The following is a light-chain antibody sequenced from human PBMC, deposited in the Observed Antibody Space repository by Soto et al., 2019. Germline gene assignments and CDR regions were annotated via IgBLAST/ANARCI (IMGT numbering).Light chain of an antibody. Sequence: AIRMTQSPSSLSASTGDRVIITCRASQDVSSYLAWYQQKPGKPPKLLIYAASALQSGVPSRFGGSGSGTDFTLTISCLQSEDFATYFCQQYYNYPFTFGHGTKVDI. CDR3: QQYYNYPFT. V-gene: IGKV1-8*01. CDR2: AAS. J-gene: IGKJ3*01. CDR1: QDVSSY.